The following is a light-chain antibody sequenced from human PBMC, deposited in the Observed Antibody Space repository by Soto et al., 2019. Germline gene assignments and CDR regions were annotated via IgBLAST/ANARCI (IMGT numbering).Light chain of an antibody. CDR3: QVWDSSSDHPL. Sequence: SYELTQPPSLSVAPGKTARITCGGNNSGSKSVHWYQQKPGQAPVLVIYYDSDRPSGIPERFSGSNSGNTANLTISRVEAGDEADYYCQVWDSSSDHPLFGGGTKLTVL. CDR1: NSGSKS. J-gene: IGLJ2*01. CDR2: YDS. V-gene: IGLV3-21*04.